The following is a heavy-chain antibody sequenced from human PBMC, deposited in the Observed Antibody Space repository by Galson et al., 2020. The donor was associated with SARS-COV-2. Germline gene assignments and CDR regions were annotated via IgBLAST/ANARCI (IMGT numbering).Heavy chain of an antibody. CDR3: ARAPHLVGFSNLAYCYYHGLDV. V-gene: IGHV4-34*01. D-gene: IGHD4-4*01. Sequence: SETLSLTCAVYGGSFTGYYWSWIRQPPGKGLEWIGEINYSGDMHYNPSLKSRVTISIDTSNNQLSLKVNSVTAADTAVYYCARAPHLVGFSNLAYCYYHGLDVWGQGSTVTVSS. J-gene: IGHJ6*02. CDR2: INYSGDM. CDR1: GGSFTGYY.